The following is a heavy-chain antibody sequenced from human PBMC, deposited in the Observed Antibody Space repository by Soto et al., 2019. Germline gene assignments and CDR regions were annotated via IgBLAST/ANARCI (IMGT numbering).Heavy chain of an antibody. Sequence: QVQLVQSGAEVKKPGSSVKVSCKVSGGTFSSYAISWVRQAPGQGLEWMGGIIPIFGTANYAQKFQGRVTITADESTSTAYMELSSLRSEDTAVYYCARDREMATIDASDIWGQGTMVTVSS. CDR3: ARDREMATIDASDI. V-gene: IGHV1-69*01. J-gene: IGHJ3*02. CDR1: GGTFSSYA. CDR2: IIPIFGTA. D-gene: IGHD5-12*01.